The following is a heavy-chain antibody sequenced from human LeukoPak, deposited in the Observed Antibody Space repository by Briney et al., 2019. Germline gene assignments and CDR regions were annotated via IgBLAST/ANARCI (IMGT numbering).Heavy chain of an antibody. J-gene: IGHJ4*02. CDR3: AKDGPYSGYDLAR. CDR2: ISSSGSGT. D-gene: IGHD5-12*01. CDR1: GFTFSSYA. V-gene: IGHV3-23*01. Sequence: GGSLRLSCAASGFTFSSYAMSWVRQAPGKGPEWVTSISSSGSGTYYADSVKGRFTVSRDISKNTLYLQMNSLRAEDTAVYYCAKDGPYSGYDLARWGQGTLVTVSS.